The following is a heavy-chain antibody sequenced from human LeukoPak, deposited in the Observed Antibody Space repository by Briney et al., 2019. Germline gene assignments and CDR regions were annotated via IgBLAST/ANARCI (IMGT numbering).Heavy chain of an antibody. CDR3: ARGDFDSASYAPHFDY. J-gene: IGHJ4*02. V-gene: IGHV4-39*02. CDR1: GGSVSTRSYY. D-gene: IGHD3-10*01. CDR2: TYYRGST. Sequence: SETLSLTCAVSGGSVSTRSYYWGCIRPPPGKGLECIGCTYYRGSTSYPASLKSRVTISVDTSKNHFSLKLSSVTAADTAVYYCARGDFDSASYAPHFDYCGRGALVAVSS.